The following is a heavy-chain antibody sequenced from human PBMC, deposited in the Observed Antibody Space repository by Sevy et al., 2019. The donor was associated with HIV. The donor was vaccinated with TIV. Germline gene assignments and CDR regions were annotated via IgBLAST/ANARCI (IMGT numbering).Heavy chain of an antibody. J-gene: IGHJ4*02. D-gene: IGHD6-19*01. CDR2: ISSNGGST. V-gene: IGHV3-64D*06. CDR3: VKHLSVAGYFDFDY. Sequence: GGSLRLSCSASGFTFSSYAMHWVRQAPGKGLEYLSAISSNGGSTYYADSVKGRFTISRDNSKNTLYLQMSSLRAEDTAVYYCVKHLSVAGYFDFDYWGQGTLVTVSS. CDR1: GFTFSSYA.